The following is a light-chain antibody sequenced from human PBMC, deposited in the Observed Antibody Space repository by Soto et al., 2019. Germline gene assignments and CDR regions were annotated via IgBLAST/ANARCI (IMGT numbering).Light chain of an antibody. Sequence: QSVLTQPPSASGSPGQSVTICCTGASSDVGGYNFVSWYQQYPGKAPKLMIYDVNKRPSGVPDRFSGSKSGNTASLTVSGLQAEDEAEYYCSSYAGSNNFVFGTGTKVTVL. J-gene: IGLJ1*01. CDR2: DVN. CDR1: SSDVGGYNF. CDR3: SSYAGSNNFV. V-gene: IGLV2-8*01.